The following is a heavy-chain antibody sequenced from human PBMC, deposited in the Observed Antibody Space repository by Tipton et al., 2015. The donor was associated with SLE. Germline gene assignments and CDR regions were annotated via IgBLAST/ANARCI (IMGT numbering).Heavy chain of an antibody. CDR1: GGSISSSSYY. CDR3: TRYDCWSGSYDAFDI. D-gene: IGHD3-3*01. CDR2: IYYSGST. Sequence: TLSLTCTVSGGSISSSSYYWGWVRQPPGKGLEWIGSIYYSGSTFYNPSLKSRVTISVDTSKNQFSLKLTSVTAADTAVYYCTRYDCWSGSYDAFDIWGQGTVVTVSS. V-gene: IGHV4-39*07. J-gene: IGHJ3*02.